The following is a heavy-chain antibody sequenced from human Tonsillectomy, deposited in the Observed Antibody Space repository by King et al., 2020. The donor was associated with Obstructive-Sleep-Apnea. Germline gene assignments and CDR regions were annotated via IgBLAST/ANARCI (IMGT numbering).Heavy chain of an antibody. V-gene: IGHV5-51*01. CDR2: IYPDDSYT. CDR3: ARPRSFSYFDY. J-gene: IGHJ4*02. Sequence: QLVQSGAEVKKPGESLKISCKGSGYSFSSYWIGWVRQMPGKGLEWMGIIYPDDSYTRYSPPFQGQVTISADKSISTAYLQWSGLKASDTAMYYCARPRSFSYFDYWGQGTPVTVSS. CDR1: GYSFSSYW.